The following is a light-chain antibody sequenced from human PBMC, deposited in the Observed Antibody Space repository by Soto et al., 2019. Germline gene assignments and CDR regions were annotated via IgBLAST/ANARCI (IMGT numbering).Light chain of an antibody. CDR3: QQSYSTLIT. V-gene: IGKV1-39*01. CDR2: AAS. Sequence: DIRMTQSPSSLSASVGDTVTIPCRASQGISDYLSWYQQKPGKAPKLLIYAASSLQSGVPSRFSGSGSGTDFTLTISSLQPEDFATYYCQQSYSTLITFGQGTRLEIK. J-gene: IGKJ5*01. CDR1: QGISDY.